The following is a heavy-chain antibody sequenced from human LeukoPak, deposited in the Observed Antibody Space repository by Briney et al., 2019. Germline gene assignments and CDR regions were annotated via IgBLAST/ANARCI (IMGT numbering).Heavy chain of an antibody. CDR2: INGRGDNT. J-gene: IGHJ5*02. V-gene: IGHV3-23*01. CDR1: GVIISSYA. Sequence: PGGSLRLSCAASGVIISSYAMSWVRQAPGKGLEWVSAINGRGDNTYYADFVKGRFTISRDNSKSPVYLQMNSLRTEDTAVYYCAKDRVSPGFNWFDPWGQGTLVTVSS. D-gene: IGHD2/OR15-2a*01. CDR3: AKDRVSPGFNWFDP.